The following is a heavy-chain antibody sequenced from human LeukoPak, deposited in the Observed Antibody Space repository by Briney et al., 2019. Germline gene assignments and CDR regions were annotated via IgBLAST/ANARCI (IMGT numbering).Heavy chain of an antibody. D-gene: IGHD5-18*01. J-gene: IGHJ4*02. Sequence: APVKVSSTLSGYTFTDSNVHWVRQAPGQGLEWMGGIYTNTGGTNSTQNFQGRVTLTRDTSISTVYMELNRLNSDDTAIYFCGRGNGYGLDYWSQGTLVTVSS. CDR3: GRGNGYGLDY. V-gene: IGHV1-2*02. CDR1: GYTFTDSN. CDR2: IYTNTGGT.